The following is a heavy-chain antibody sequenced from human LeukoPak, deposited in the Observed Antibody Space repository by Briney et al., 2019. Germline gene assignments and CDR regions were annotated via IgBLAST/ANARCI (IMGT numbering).Heavy chain of an antibody. CDR2: IYYSGST. J-gene: IGHJ6*02. V-gene: IGHV4-61*01. CDR3: ATPGPERLVLNRYYYYGMDV. D-gene: IGHD1-7*01. Sequence: SETLSLTCTVSGGSVSSGSYYWSWIRQPPGKGLEWIRYIYYSGSTNYNPSLKSRVTISVDTSKNQFSLKLSSVTAADTAVYYCATPGPERLVLNRYYYYGMDVWGQGTTVTVSS. CDR1: GGSVSSGSYY.